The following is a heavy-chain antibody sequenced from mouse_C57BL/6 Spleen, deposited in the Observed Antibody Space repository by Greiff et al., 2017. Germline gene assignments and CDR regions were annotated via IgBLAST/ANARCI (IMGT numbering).Heavy chain of an antibody. J-gene: IGHJ1*03. V-gene: IGHV14-3*01. CDR2: IDPANGNT. D-gene: IGHD1-1*01. CDR1: GFNIKNTY. Sequence: VQLQQSVAELVRPGASVKLSCTASGFNIKNTYMHWVKQRPEQGLEWIGRIDPANGNTKYAPKFQGKATITADTASNTAYLQLSSLTSDDTAIYYCAPYYYGSSYGYFDVWGTGTTVTVSS. CDR3: APYYYGSSYGYFDV.